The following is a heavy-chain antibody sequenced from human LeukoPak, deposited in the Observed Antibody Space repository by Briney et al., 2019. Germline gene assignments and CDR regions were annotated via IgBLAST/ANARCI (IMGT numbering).Heavy chain of an antibody. Sequence: ASVKVSCKASGYTFTSYGISWVRQAPGQGLKWMGWVSGYDGRTNYAQNLKGRVTVTAETSTSTVYMELRSLRSDDTAIYYCARDYYNDYEDTFDIWGQGTMVTVSS. J-gene: IGHJ3*02. CDR3: ARDYYNDYEDTFDI. CDR1: GYTFTSYG. D-gene: IGHD4-11*01. CDR2: VSGYDGRT. V-gene: IGHV1-18*01.